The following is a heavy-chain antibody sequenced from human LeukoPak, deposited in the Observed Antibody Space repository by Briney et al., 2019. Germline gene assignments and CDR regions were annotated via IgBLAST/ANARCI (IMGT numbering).Heavy chain of an antibody. CDR1: GYTFTSYG. CDR3: ATWLGRIVVVIGDGIWFDP. D-gene: IGHD3-22*01. CDR2: ISAYNGNT. Sequence: ASVKVSCKASGYTFTSYGISWVRQAPGQGLEWMGWISAYNGNTNYAQKLQGRVTMTTDTSTSTAYMELRSLRSEDTAVYYCATWLGRIVVVIGDGIWFDPWGQGTLVTVSS. J-gene: IGHJ5*02. V-gene: IGHV1-18*01.